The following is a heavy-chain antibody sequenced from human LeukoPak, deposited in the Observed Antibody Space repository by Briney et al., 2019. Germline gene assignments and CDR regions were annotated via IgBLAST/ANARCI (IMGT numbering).Heavy chain of an antibody. J-gene: IGHJ4*02. CDR3: AKLGARFGEFPYFDY. D-gene: IGHD3-10*01. CDR1: GFTFSSYA. Sequence: PGGSLRLSCAASGFTFSSYAMHWVRQAPGKGLEWVAFIRYDGSNKYYADSVKGRFTISRDNSKNTLYLQMNSLRAEDTAVYYCAKLGARFGEFPYFDYWGQGTLVTVSS. CDR2: IRYDGSNK. V-gene: IGHV3-30*02.